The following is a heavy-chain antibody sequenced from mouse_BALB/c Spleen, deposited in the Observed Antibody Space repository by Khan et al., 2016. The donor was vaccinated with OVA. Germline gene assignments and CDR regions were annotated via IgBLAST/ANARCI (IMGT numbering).Heavy chain of an antibody. CDR1: GFSLTSYG. CDR3: ARDYDYVGMDY. D-gene: IGHD2-4*01. V-gene: IGHV2-9*02. CDR2: IWAGGST. Sequence: VELVESGPGLVAPSQSLSITCTVSGFSLTSYGVHWVRQPPGKGLEWLGVIWAGGSTNYISALMSRLSISKDNSKSQVFLKMNSLQTDDTAMYYCARDYDYVGMDYWGQGTSVTVSS. J-gene: IGHJ4*01.